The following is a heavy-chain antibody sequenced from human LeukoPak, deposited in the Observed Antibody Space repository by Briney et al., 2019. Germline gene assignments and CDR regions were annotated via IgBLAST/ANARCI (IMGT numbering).Heavy chain of an antibody. CDR3: AREFWAQIGSAAVTNWFDP. V-gene: IGHV3-7*01. D-gene: IGHD6-13*01. J-gene: IGHJ5*02. CDR2: IRQDGSEK. CDR1: GFTFSSYW. Sequence: PGGSLRLSCAASGFTFSSYWMIWVRQAPGKGLEWVANIRQDGSEKYYVASVRGRFSISRDNAKNSLYLQMNSLRAEDTAVYYCAREFWAQIGSAAVTNWFDPWGQGTLVTVSS.